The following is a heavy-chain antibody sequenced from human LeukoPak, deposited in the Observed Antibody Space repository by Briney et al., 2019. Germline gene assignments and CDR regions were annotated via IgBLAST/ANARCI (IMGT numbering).Heavy chain of an antibody. V-gene: IGHV4-4*07. CDR3: ARGTVTTLFDY. CDR1: GGSISYYY. CDR2: LYTSGST. Sequence: PSETLSLTCFVTGGSISYYYWSWIRQPAGKGLEWIGRLYTSGSTDSNPSLKSRVTMSVDTSKNQFSLKLRSVTAADTAVYYCARGTVTTLFDYWGQGTLVTVSS. J-gene: IGHJ4*02. D-gene: IGHD4-17*01.